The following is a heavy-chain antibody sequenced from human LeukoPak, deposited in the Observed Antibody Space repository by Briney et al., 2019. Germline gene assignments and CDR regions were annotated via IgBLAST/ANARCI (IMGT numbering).Heavy chain of an antibody. V-gene: IGHV4-38-2*01. CDR1: GYSISSGYY. CDR3: ASHYYASSGSLFDS. Sequence: SETLSLTCAVSGYSISSGYYWVWIRQPPGKGLEWIGSVYHTGSTYYHPSLKSRVTISLDTSKNQFSLRLTSVTAADTALYYCASHYYASSGSLFDSWGRGTLVTVSS. J-gene: IGHJ4*02. D-gene: IGHD3-22*01. CDR2: VYHTGST.